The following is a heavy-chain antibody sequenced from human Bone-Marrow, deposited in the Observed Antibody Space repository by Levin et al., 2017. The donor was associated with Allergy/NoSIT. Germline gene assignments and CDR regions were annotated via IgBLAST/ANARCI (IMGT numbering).Heavy chain of an antibody. CDR3: ATLQYYYDSNY. CDR1: GYTLTELS. D-gene: IGHD3-22*01. J-gene: IGHJ4*02. CDR2: FDPEDGET. Sequence: GESLKISCKVSGYTLTELSIHWVRQAPGKGLEWMGSFDPEDGETIYAQKFQGRVTMTEDTSTDTAYMELSSLRSEDTAVYYCATLQYYYDSNYWGQGALVTVSS. V-gene: IGHV1-24*01.